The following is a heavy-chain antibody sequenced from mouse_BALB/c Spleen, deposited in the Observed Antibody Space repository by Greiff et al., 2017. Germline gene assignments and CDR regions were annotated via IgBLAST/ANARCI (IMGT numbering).Heavy chain of an antibody. V-gene: IGHV1-67*01. CDR1: SYTLTDYA. D-gene: IGHD2-1*01. J-gene: IGHJ3*01. CDR2: ISTYYGNT. Sequence: VQLQQSGPELVRPGVSVKISCKGSSYTLTDYAMHWVKQSHAKSLEWIGVISTYYGNTNYNQKFKGKATMTVDKSSSTAYMELARLTSEDSAVYYCARGYYGNSWFAYWGQGTLVTVSA. CDR3: ARGYYGNSWFAY.